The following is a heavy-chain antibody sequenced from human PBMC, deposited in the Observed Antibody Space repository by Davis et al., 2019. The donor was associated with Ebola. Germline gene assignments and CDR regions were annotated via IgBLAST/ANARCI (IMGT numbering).Heavy chain of an antibody. CDR2: ISAYNGNT. V-gene: IGHV1-18*01. D-gene: IGHD6-6*01. CDR1: GYTFTSYG. J-gene: IGHJ5*02. Sequence: ASVKVSCKASGYTFTSYGISWVRQAPGQGLEWMGWISAYNGNTNYAQKLQGRVTMTTDTSTSTAYMELRSLRSDDTAVYYCARDRASSSFWDGGSNWFDPWGQGTLVTVSS. CDR3: ARDRASSSFWDGGSNWFDP.